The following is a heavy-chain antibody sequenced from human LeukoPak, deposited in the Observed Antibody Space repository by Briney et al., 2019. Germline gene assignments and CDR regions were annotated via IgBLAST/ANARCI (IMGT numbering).Heavy chain of an antibody. CDR2: IIPIFGTA. CDR1: GGTFSSYA. V-gene: IGHV1-69*06. J-gene: IGHJ5*02. Sequence: SVKVSCKASGGTFSSYAISWVRQAPGQGLEWMGGIIPIFGTANYAQKFQGRVTITADKSTSTAYMELSSLRSDDTAVYYCARDIKRSRARWENLGFDPWGQGTLVTVSS. CDR3: ARDIKRSRARWENLGFDP. D-gene: IGHD1-26*01.